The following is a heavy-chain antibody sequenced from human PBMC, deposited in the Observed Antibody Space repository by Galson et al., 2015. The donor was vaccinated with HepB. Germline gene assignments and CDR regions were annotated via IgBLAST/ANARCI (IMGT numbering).Heavy chain of an antibody. CDR1: GFTFSSYS. D-gene: IGHD3-22*01. CDR2: ISYDGSNK. CDR3: ARDPSGYFDY. J-gene: IGHJ4*02. Sequence: SPRPSCAASGFTFSSYSLHWVRQAPGKGLEWVAVISYDGSNKYYADSVKGRFTISRDNSKNTLYLQMNSLRAEDTAVYYCARDPSGYFDYWGQGTLVTVSS. V-gene: IGHV3-30*04.